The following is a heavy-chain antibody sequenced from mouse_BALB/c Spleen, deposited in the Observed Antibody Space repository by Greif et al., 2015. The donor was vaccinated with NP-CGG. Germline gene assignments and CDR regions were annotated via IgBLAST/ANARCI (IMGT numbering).Heavy chain of an antibody. J-gene: IGHJ4*01. CDR3: ANYRNYAMDY. Sequence: VKLQESGAELAKPGASVKMSCKASGYTFTSYWMHWVKQRPGQGLEWIGYINPSTGYTEYNQKFKDKATLTADNSSSTAYMQLSSLTSEDSAVYYCANYRNYAMDYWGQGTSVTVSS. D-gene: IGHD2-14*01. V-gene: IGHV1-7*01. CDR2: INPSTGYT. CDR1: GYTFTSYW.